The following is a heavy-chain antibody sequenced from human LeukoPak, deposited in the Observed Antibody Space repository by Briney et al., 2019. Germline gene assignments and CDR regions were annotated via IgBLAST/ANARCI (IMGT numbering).Heavy chain of an antibody. V-gene: IGHV3-21*01. D-gene: IGHD5-12*01. CDR2: ISSSSSYI. Sequence: PGGSLRLSCAASGFTFSSYSMNWVRQAPGKGLEWVSSISSSSSYIYYADSVEGRFPISRDNAKNSLYLQMNSLRAEDTAVYYCARIPSGYDFDFEFDYWGQGTLVTVSS. J-gene: IGHJ4*02. CDR1: GFTFSSYS. CDR3: ARIPSGYDFDFEFDY.